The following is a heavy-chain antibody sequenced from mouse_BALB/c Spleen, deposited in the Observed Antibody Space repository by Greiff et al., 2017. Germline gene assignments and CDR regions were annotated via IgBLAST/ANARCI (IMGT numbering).Heavy chain of an antibody. J-gene: IGHJ3*01. CDR2: ISYSGST. V-gene: IGHV3-2*02. Sequence: VQLQQSGPGLVKPSQSLSLTCTVTGYSITSDYAWNWIRQFPGNKLEWMGYISYSGSTSYNPSLKSRISITRDTSKNQFFLQLNSVTTEDTATYYCARSGAYDGYPPFAYWGQGTLVTVSA. CDR1: GYSITSDYA. CDR3: ARSGAYDGYPPFAY. D-gene: IGHD2-3*01.